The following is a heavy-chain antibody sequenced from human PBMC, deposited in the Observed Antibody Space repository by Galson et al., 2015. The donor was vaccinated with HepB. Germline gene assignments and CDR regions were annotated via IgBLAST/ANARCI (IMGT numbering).Heavy chain of an antibody. Sequence: SLRLSCAASGFTFSSYWMHWVRQAPGKGLVWVSRINSDGSSTSYADSVKGRFTISRDNAKNTLYLQMNSLRAEDTAVYYCARDPVWFGEIDYWGQGTLVTVSS. D-gene: IGHD3-10*01. CDR2: INSDGSST. J-gene: IGHJ4*02. CDR1: GFTFSSYW. CDR3: ARDPVWFGEIDY. V-gene: IGHV3-74*01.